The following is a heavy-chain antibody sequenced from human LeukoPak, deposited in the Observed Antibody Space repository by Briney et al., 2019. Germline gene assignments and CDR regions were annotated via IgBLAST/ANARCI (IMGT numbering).Heavy chain of an antibody. D-gene: IGHD5-12*01. CDR2: IYYSGST. J-gene: IGHJ4*02. V-gene: IGHV4-31*03. CDR3: ARGGRVATSYYFDY. CDR1: GGSISSGGYY. Sequence: PSQTLSLTCTVSGGSISSGGYYWRWIRQHPGKGLEWIGYIYYSGSTYYNPSLKSRVTMSVDTSKNQFSLKLSSVTAADTAVYYCARGGRVATSYYFDYWGQGTLVTVSS.